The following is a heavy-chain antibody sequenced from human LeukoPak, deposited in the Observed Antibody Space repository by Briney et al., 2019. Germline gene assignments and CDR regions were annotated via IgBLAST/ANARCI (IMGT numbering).Heavy chain of an antibody. CDR2: IKQDGSEK. CDR1: GFTFSSYW. V-gene: IGHV3-7*01. D-gene: IGHD2-15*01. CDR3: AREIVVVGPDAFDI. J-gene: IGHJ3*02. Sequence: GGSLRLSCAASGFTFSSYWMSWVRQAPGKGLEWVANIKQDGSEKYYVDSVKGRFTISRDNAKNSLYLQMNSLRAEDTAVYYCAREIVVVGPDAFDIWGQGTMVTVSS.